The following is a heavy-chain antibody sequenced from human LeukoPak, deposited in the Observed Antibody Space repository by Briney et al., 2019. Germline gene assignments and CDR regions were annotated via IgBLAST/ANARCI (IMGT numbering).Heavy chain of an antibody. CDR3: ASALPPTYYYDSSGYSD. CDR1: GGSFSGYY. D-gene: IGHD3-22*01. V-gene: IGHV4-34*01. CDR2: INHSGST. Sequence: PSETLSLTCAVYGGSFSGYYWSWIRQPPGKGLEWIGEINHSGSTNYNPSLKSRVTISVDTSKNQFSLKLSSVTAADTAVYYCASALPPTYYYDSSGYSDWGQGTLVIVSS. J-gene: IGHJ4*02.